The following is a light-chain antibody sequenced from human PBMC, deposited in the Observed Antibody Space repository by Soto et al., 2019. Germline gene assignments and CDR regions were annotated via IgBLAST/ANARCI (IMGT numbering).Light chain of an antibody. CDR2: EGS. Sequence: QSALTQPASVSGSPGQSITISCTGTSSDVGSYNLVSWYQQHPGKAPKLMIYEGSKRPSGVPDRFSGSKSGNTASLTVSGLQAEDEADYYCSSYTSSSFVVFGGGTQLTVL. V-gene: IGLV2-14*02. J-gene: IGLJ2*01. CDR3: SSYTSSSFVV. CDR1: SSDVGSYNL.